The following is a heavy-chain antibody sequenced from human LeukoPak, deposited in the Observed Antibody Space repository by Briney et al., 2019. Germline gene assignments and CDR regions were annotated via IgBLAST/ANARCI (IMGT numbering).Heavy chain of an antibody. J-gene: IGHJ4*02. V-gene: IGHV1-69*04. D-gene: IGHD6-19*01. CDR1: GGTFSSYA. CDR3: ARDGAVAGNDY. CDR2: IIPILGIA. Sequence: SVKVSCKASGGTFSSYAISWVRQAPGQGLEWMGRIIPILGIANYAQKFQGRVTITADKSTSTAYMELSSLRSEDTAVYYCARDGAVAGNDYWGQGTLVTVSS.